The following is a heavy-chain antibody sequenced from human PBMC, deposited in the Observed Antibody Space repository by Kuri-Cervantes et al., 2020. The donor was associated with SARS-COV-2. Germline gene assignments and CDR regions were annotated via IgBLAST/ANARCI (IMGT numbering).Heavy chain of an antibody. J-gene: IGHJ4*02. CDR3: ASTRHSNYERVSGYYFDF. Sequence: SETLSLTCTVSGGSISSDNYYWSWIRQPPGKGLEWIGYIYYSGSTYYNPSLKSRAVMSVDTSKNQFSLKLSSVTASDTAAYYCASTRHSNYERVSGYYFDFWGQGTLVTVSS. V-gene: IGHV4-30-4*01. CDR1: GGSISSDNYY. CDR2: IYYSGST. D-gene: IGHD4-11*01.